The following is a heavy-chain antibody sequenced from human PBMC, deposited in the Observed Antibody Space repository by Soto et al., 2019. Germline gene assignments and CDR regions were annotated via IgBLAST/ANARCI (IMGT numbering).Heavy chain of an antibody. J-gene: IGHJ3*02. CDR3: TTPLGAFDI. V-gene: IGHV3-73*01. Sequence: GGSLRLSCAASGFTFSGSAMHWVRQASGKGLEWVGRIRSKANSYATAYAASVKGRFTISRDDSKNTAYLQMNSLKTEDKAVYYCTTPLGAFDIWGQGTMVTVPS. CDR2: IRSKANSYAT. CDR1: GFTFSGSA.